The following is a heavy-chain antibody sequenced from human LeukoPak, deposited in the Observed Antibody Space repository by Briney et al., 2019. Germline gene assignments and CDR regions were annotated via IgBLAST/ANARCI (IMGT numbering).Heavy chain of an antibody. CDR1: SASIGTYY. CDR2: IYYSGST. V-gene: IGHV4-59*08. J-gene: IGHJ3*02. CDR3: ARLGDAFDI. D-gene: IGHD3-10*01. Sequence: PSETLSLTCTVSSASIGTYYWSWIRQPPGKGLEWIGYIYYSGSTNYNPSLKSRVTISVDTSKNQFSLKLSSMTAADTAVYYCARLGDAFDIWGQGTMVTVSS.